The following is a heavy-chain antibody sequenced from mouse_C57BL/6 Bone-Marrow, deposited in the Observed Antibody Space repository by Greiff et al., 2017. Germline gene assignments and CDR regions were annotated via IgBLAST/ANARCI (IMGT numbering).Heavy chain of an antibody. CDR3: ARSSWYFDV. CDR1: GYAFTNYL. V-gene: IGHV1-54*01. J-gene: IGHJ1*03. Sequence: QVQLKQSGAELVRPGTSVKVSCKASGYAFTNYLIEWVKQRPGQGLEWIGVINPGSGGTNYNEKFKGKATLTADKSSSTAYMQLSSLTSEDSADYFCARSSWYFDVWGTGTTVTVSS. CDR2: INPGSGGT.